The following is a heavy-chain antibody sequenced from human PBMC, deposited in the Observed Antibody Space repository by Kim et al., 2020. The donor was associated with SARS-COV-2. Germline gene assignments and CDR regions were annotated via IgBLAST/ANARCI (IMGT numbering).Heavy chain of an antibody. CDR1: GYTFTEYY. V-gene: IGHV1-46*01. CDR2: INPSNGNT. Sequence: ASVKVSCKTSGYTFTEYYMQWVRQVPGQGLEWMGIINPSNGNTSYAQKFQGRVSMTRDPSTSTVYMELSSLRPEDTAVYFCARDLGDVETLVDVVVPAAILDYWGQGTLVTVSS. J-gene: IGHJ4*02. CDR3: ARDLGDVETLVDVVVPAAILDY. D-gene: IGHD2-2*02.